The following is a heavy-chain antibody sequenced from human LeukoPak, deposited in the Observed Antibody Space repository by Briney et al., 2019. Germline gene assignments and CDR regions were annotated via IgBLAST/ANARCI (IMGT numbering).Heavy chain of an antibody. CDR2: ISGGGGST. V-gene: IGHV3-23*01. D-gene: IGHD5-12*01. CDR3: AKGGGHDSSWDHYFDY. Sequence: PGGSLRLSCAASGFTFSNYAMSWVRQAPGKGLEWVSDISGGGGSTYYADSVKGRFTISRDNSKNTLCLQMNSLRAQDTAVYYCAKGGGHDSSWDHYFDYWGQGTLVTVSS. CDR1: GFTFSNYA. J-gene: IGHJ4*02.